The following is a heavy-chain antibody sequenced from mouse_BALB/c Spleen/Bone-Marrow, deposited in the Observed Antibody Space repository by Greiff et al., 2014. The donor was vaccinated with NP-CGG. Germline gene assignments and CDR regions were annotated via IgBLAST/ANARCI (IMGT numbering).Heavy chain of an antibody. V-gene: IGHV1-5*01. CDR3: TPGSSFITTVVGLDY. CDR1: GYNFTSSW. CDR2: IYPGNSDT. J-gene: IGHJ2*01. D-gene: IGHD1-1*01. Sequence: EVQLQQSGTVLARPGASVKMSCKASGYNFTSSWMHWVKQRPGQGLEWIGAIYPGNSDTSYNQKFKGKAKLTAVTSTSTAYMELSSLTNEDSAVYYFTPGSSFITTVVGLDYWGQGTTLTVSS.